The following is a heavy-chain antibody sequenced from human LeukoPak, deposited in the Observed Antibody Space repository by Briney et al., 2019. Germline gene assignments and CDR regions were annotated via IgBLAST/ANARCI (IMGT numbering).Heavy chain of an antibody. D-gene: IGHD5-24*01. J-gene: IGHJ4*02. CDR1: GFTFSSYA. V-gene: IGHV3-30*04. CDR3: ARGEEMATTFDY. Sequence: PGGSLRHSCAASGFTFSSYAMHWVRQAPGKGLERVAVISYDGSNKYYADSVKGRFTISRDNSKNTLYLQMNSLRAEDTAVYYCARGEEMATTFDYWGQGTMVTDSS. CDR2: ISYDGSNK.